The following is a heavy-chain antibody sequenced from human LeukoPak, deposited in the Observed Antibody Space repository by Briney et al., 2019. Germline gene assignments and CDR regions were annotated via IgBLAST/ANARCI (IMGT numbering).Heavy chain of an antibody. CDR3: AKKTDSAARYFAY. D-gene: IGHD2-15*01. CDR2: IDGGGGNT. CDR1: TFTFANSA. V-gene: IGHV3-23*01. Sequence: PGGSLRLSCAASTFTFANSAMYWFRQAPGKGLEWVSTIDGGGGNTYYTDSVTGRFTISRDNSKNTLYLQMNSLTAEDTAVYYCAKKTDSAARYFAYWGQGTRVTVSS. J-gene: IGHJ4*02.